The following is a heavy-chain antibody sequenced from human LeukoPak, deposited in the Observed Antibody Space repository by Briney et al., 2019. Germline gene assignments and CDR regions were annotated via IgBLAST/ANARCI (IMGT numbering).Heavy chain of an antibody. J-gene: IGHJ5*02. V-gene: IGHV1-2*02. Sequence: GASVKVSCKASGYTFTGYYMHWARQAPGQGLEWMGWINPNSGGTNYAQKFQGRVTMTRDTSISVAYMELSRLRSDDTAVYYCARDGIVATISIGDWFDPWGQGTLVTVSS. D-gene: IGHD5-12*01. CDR1: GYTFTGYY. CDR2: INPNSGGT. CDR3: ARDGIVATISIGDWFDP.